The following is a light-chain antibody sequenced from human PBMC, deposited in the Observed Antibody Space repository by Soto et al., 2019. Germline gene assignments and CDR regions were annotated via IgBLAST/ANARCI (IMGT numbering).Light chain of an antibody. CDR1: QSVSSSY. V-gene: IGKV3-20*01. CDR3: QEYGCCLT. CDR2: GAS. Sequence: ELVLTQSPGTLPLSPGERATLSCSASQSVSSSYLARYQQKPGQAPRLLIYGASSSATAIPDRFSGSVCGTDFILAIRRLVPDAFAVYYCQEYGCCLTFGQGTKVVIK. J-gene: IGKJ1*01.